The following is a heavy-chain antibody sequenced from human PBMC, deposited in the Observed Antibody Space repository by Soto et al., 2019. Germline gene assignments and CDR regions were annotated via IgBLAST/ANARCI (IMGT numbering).Heavy chain of an antibody. V-gene: IGHV3-30-3*01. CDR1: GFTFSSYA. CDR3: ARDRAPYFESSSSSIAGY. CDR2: ISYDGSNK. J-gene: IGHJ4*02. Sequence: GGSLRLSCAASGFTFSSYAMHWVRQAPGKGLEWVAVISYDGSNKYYADSVKGRFTISRDNSKNTLYLQMNSLRAEDTAVYYCARDRAPYFESSSSSIAGYWGQGTLVTVSS. D-gene: IGHD6-6*01.